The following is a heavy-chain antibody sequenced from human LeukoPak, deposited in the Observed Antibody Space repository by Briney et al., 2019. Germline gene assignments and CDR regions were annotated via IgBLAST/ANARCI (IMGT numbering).Heavy chain of an antibody. J-gene: IGHJ3*02. CDR3: ARGRDIVVVPAAMAGDAFDI. CDR1: GGSISSYY. V-gene: IGHV4-4*07. CDR2: IYTSGST. Sequence: PSETPSLTCTVSGGSISSYYWSWIRQPAGKGLEWIGRIYTSGSTNYNPSLKSRVTMSVDTSKNQFSLKLSSVTAADTAVYYCARGRDIVVVPAAMAGDAFDIWGQGTMVTASS. D-gene: IGHD2-2*01.